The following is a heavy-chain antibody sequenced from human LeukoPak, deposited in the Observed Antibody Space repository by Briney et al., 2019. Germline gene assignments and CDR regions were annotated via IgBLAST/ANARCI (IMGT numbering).Heavy chain of an antibody. CDR1: GYSFTTSW. CDR3: ARPEVATKDAFDI. J-gene: IGHJ3*02. CDR2: IYPDDSDT. V-gene: IGHV5-51*01. D-gene: IGHD5-12*01. Sequence: GESLKISCKGSGYSFTTSWIAWVRQMPEKGLEWMGIIYPDDSDTIYSPSFQGQVTFSADKSISTAYLQWSSLQASDTAMYYCARPEVATKDAFDIWGQGTMVTVSS.